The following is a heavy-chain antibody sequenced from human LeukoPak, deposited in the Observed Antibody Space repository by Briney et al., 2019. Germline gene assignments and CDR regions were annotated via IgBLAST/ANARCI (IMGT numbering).Heavy chain of an antibody. CDR1: GGTFSSYA. Sequence: GASVKVSCKASGGTFSSYAISWVRQAPGQGLEWMGWISAYNGNTNYAQKLQGRVTMTTDTSTSTAYMELRSLRSDDTAVYYCARGGSGGNSGPPSFGFDPWGQGTLVTVSS. J-gene: IGHJ5*02. CDR3: ARGGSGGNSGPPSFGFDP. CDR2: ISAYNGNT. V-gene: IGHV1-18*01. D-gene: IGHD4-23*01.